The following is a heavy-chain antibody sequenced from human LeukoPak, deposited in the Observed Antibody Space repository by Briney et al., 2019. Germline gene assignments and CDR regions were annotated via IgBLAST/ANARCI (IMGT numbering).Heavy chain of an antibody. CDR2: IIPIFGTA. D-gene: IGHD3-10*01. J-gene: IGHJ2*01. CDR1: GGTFSSYA. Sequence: GASVKVSCKASGGTFSSYAISWVRQAPGQGLEWMGGIIPIFGTANYAQKFQGRVTITTDESTSTAYMELSSLRSEDTAVYYCASVAAPPKITMVNLPLPWYFDLWGRGTLVTVSS. CDR3: ASVAAPPKITMVNLPLPWYFDL. V-gene: IGHV1-69*05.